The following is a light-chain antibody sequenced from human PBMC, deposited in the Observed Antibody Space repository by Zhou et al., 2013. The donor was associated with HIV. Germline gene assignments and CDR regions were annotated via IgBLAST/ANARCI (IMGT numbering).Light chain of an antibody. CDR2: AAS. CDR1: QRISSY. Sequence: IQMTQSPSSLSASVGDRVTITCRASQRISSYLNWYQQKPGKAPKLLIYAASTLQSGVPLRFSGSGSGTDFTLTISSLQPEDFATYYCQQSYSTPTFGGGTKVEIK. V-gene: IGKV1-39*01. J-gene: IGKJ4*01. CDR3: QQSYSTPT.